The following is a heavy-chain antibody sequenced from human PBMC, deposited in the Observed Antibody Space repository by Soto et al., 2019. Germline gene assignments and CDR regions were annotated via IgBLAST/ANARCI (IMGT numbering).Heavy chain of an antibody. CDR2: INPSGGRI. CDR3: ARDGPPTTTGVGPSYTMDV. CDR1: GTPFPGNK. Sequence: QMQLVQFGAEVRRPGPPVKVSSKESGTPFPGNKLPGGRQPPGQGLEWMGIINPSGGRITYAPRFQGRVMMTRDTSTNTVYMELRSLRSEDTAVYYCARDGPPTTTGVGPSYTMDVWGQGTTVTVS. D-gene: IGHD3-3*01. J-gene: IGHJ6*02. V-gene: IGHV1-46*01.